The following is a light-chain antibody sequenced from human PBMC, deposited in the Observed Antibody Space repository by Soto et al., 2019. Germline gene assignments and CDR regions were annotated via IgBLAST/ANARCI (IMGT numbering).Light chain of an antibody. J-gene: IGKJ1*01. Sequence: PEERATLSCGASQRVDNNYVAWYQQKPGQAPRLLIYGASSRATGIPDRFSGSGSGTDFTLTISRLEPEDFAVYYCQQYGSSPGTFGQGTKVEIK. V-gene: IGKV3-20*01. CDR1: QRVDNNY. CDR3: QQYGSSPGT. CDR2: GAS.